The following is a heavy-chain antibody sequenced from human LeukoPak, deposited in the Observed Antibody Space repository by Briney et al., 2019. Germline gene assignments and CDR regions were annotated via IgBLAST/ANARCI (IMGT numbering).Heavy chain of an antibody. CDR2: ISSSSSYI. Sequence: GGSLRLSCAASGFTFSSYSMNWVRQAPGKGLEWVSSISSSSSYIYYADSVKGRFTISRDNAKNSLYLQMNSLRAEDTAVYYCARDGSGSYTYNWFDPWGQGTLVTVSS. D-gene: IGHD3-10*01. CDR1: GFTFSSYS. J-gene: IGHJ5*02. V-gene: IGHV3-21*01. CDR3: ARDGSGSYTYNWFDP.